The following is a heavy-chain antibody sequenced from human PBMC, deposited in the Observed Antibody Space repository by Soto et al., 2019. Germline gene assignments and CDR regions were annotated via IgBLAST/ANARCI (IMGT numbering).Heavy chain of an antibody. CDR1: GGTFSSYA. V-gene: IGHV1-69*13. D-gene: IGHD1-26*01. J-gene: IGHJ4*02. CDR3: ARGLIVGATIPSGHDY. Sequence: SVKVSCKASGGTFSSYAISWVRQAPGQGLEWMGGIIPIFGTANYAQKFQGRVTITADESTSTAYMELSSLRSEDTAVYYCARGLIVGATIPSGHDYWGQGTLVTVSS. CDR2: IIPIFGTA.